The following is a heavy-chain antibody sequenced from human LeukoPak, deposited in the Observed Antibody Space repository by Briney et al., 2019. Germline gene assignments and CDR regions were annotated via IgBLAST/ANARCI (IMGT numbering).Heavy chain of an antibody. J-gene: IGHJ5*02. Sequence: ASVKVSCKASGYTFASYDINWVRQATGQGLEWMGWMNPNRGNTGYAQKFQGRVTMTRNNSISTAYMEVNSLRSEDTAVYYCARGYVGATEYWFEPWGQGNLVTVSS. CDR2: MNPNRGNT. CDR3: ARGYVGATEYWFEP. V-gene: IGHV1-8*01. CDR1: GYTFASYD. D-gene: IGHD1-26*01.